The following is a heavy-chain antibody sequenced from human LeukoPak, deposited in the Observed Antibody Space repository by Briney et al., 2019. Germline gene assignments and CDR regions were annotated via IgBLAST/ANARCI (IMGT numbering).Heavy chain of an antibody. CDR3: ARGTDFDAFDI. Sequence: GGSLRLSCAASGFTFSSYAMSWVRQAPGKGLEWVSAISSSGGSTYYADSVKGRFTISRDNSKNTLYLQMNSLRADDTAVYFCARGTDFDAFDIWGQGTMVTVSS. J-gene: IGHJ3*02. CDR2: ISSSGGST. V-gene: IGHV3-23*01. D-gene: IGHD3/OR15-3a*01. CDR1: GFTFSSYA.